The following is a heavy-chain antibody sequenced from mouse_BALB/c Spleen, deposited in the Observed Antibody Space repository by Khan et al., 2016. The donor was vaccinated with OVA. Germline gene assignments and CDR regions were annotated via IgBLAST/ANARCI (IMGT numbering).Heavy chain of an antibody. CDR3: TTAYYRYYFDY. D-gene: IGHD2-14*01. CDR2: IYPGNGYT. CDR1: GNTFTSYG. Sequence: EVKLEVSGAELGRPGSSVKLSCKTSGNTFTSYGIKWVKQRPGQGLEWIGYIYPGNGYTEYNEKFQGKAILTSDTSSSTAYMQLRSLTSEDSAIYFCTTAYYRYYFDYWGQGTTLTGSS. J-gene: IGHJ2*01. V-gene: IGHV1S134*01.